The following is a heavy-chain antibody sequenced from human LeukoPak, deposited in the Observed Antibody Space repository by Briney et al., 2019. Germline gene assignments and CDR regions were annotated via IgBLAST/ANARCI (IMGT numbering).Heavy chain of an antibody. V-gene: IGHV3-53*01. J-gene: IGHJ4*02. CDR3: ASSSSIAARPNY. CDR1: GFTVSSNY. Sequence: PGGSLRLSCAASGFTVSSNYMSWVRQAPGKGLEWVSVIYSGGSTYYADSVKGRFTISRDNSKNTLYLQMNSLRAEDTAVYYCASSSSIAARPNYWGQGTLVTVSS. CDR2: IYSGGST. D-gene: IGHD6-6*01.